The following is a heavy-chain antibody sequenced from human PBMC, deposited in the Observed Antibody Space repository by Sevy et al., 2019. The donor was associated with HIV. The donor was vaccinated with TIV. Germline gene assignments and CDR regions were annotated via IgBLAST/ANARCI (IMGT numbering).Heavy chain of an antibody. CDR2: IYSGGST. V-gene: IGHV3-53*01. D-gene: IGHD3-10*01. CDR1: GFTVSSNY. Sequence: GGSLRLSCAASGFTVSSNYMSWVRQAPGKGLEWVSVIYSGGSTYYADSVKGRFTISRDNSKNTLYLQMNSLRAEDTAVYYCALTDCYGSGSFTEAFDIWGQGTMVTVSS. CDR3: ALTDCYGSGSFTEAFDI. J-gene: IGHJ3*02.